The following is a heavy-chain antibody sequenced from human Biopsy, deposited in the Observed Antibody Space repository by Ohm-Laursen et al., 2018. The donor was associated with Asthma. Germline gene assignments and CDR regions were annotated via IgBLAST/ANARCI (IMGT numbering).Heavy chain of an antibody. V-gene: IGHV7-4-1*02. CDR1: GYTVTRYA. D-gene: IGHD3-16*01. Sequence: ASVKVSRKASGYTVTRYAINWVRQAPGQGLEWMGWINTNTGNPTYAQGFTGRFVFSLDTSVNTAHLQISSLKAEDTAVYYCARMISYCHEMRAPFFDYWGQGTLVTVSS. CDR3: ARMISYCHEMRAPFFDY. J-gene: IGHJ4*02. CDR2: INTNTGNP.